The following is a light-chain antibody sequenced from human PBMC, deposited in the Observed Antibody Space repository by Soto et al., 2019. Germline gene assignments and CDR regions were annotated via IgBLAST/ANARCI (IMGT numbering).Light chain of an antibody. CDR2: DVS. V-gene: IGLV2-14*01. Sequence: QSVLTQPASVSGSPGQSITISCTGTSSDVGGYNYVSWYQQHPGKAPKLMIYDVSNRPSGVSNRFYGSKSGNTASLTISGLQAEDEADYYCSSYTSSSPYVFGTGTKVTV. CDR3: SSYTSSSPYV. J-gene: IGLJ1*01. CDR1: SSDVGGYNY.